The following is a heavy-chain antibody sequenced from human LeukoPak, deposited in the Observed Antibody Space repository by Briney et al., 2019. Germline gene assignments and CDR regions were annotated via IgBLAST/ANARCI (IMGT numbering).Heavy chain of an antibody. CDR1: GGSFSGYY. CDR3: ARGRVGATSGFDY. Sequence: PSETLSLTCAVYGGSFSGYYWSWIRQPPGRGLEWIGEINHSGSTNYNPSLKSRVTTSVDTSKNQFSLKLSSVTAADTAVYYCARGRVGATSGFDYWGQGTLVTVSS. CDR2: INHSGST. V-gene: IGHV4-34*01. D-gene: IGHD1-26*01. J-gene: IGHJ4*02.